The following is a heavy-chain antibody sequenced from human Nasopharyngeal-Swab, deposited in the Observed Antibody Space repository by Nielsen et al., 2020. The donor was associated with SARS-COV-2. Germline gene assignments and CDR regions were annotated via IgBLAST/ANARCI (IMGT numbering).Heavy chain of an antibody. Sequence: GGSLRLSCAASGFTFSSYTMNWVRQAPGKGLEWVSSISSSSSYIYYADSVKGRFTISRDNSKNTLYLQMNSLRAEDTAVYYCAREGGSYYFDYWGQGTLVTVSS. CDR2: ISSSSSYI. J-gene: IGHJ4*02. V-gene: IGHV3-21*01. D-gene: IGHD1-26*01. CDR1: GFTFSSYT. CDR3: AREGGSYYFDY.